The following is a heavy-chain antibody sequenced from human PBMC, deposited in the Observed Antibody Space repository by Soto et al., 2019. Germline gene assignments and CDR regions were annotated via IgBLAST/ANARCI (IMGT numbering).Heavy chain of an antibody. CDR3: ARISSVDPYGYVNGGLDV. CDR1: GCSIRSYY. D-gene: IGHD5-18*01. V-gene: IGHV4-59*01. J-gene: IGHJ6*02. CDR2: FYHSGNS. Sequence: NPXETLSLTCGVAGCSIRSYYWSWIRQSPEKGLEWIGYFYHSGNSNYNPSLKSRVTISVDTSKNQLSLSLRSVAAADTAVYFCARISSVDPYGYVNGGLDVWGQGTTVTVSS.